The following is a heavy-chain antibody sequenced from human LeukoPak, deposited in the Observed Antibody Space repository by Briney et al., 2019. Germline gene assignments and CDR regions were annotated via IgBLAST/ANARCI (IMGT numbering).Heavy chain of an antibody. CDR3: VVSIQAAAIPAFDS. CDR2: INPKNGGT. V-gene: IGHV1-2*02. Sequence: SVKVSCKASGYNFAHNIHWVRQAPGQGHEFMGWINPKNGGTKYAQNFQGRVTITRDTSISTVYMELSSLGSDDTAVYYCVVSIQAAAIPAFDSWGQGTLVTVSS. J-gene: IGHJ4*02. CDR1: GYNFAHN. D-gene: IGHD6-25*01.